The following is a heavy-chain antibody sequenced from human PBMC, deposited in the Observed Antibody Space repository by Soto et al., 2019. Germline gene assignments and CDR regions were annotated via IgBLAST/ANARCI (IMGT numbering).Heavy chain of an antibody. Sequence: QVQLVQSGAEVKKPGSSVKVSCKASGGTFSSYAISWVRQAPGQGLEWMGGIIPIFGTANNAQKFQGRVTITADKSTSTAYMERSILRAKETAVYYCARGTGTTVLGYNGMDIWGQGTTVTVSS. CDR2: IIPIFGTA. CDR1: GGTFSSYA. D-gene: IGHD1-7*01. CDR3: ARGTGTTVLGYNGMDI. J-gene: IGHJ6*02. V-gene: IGHV1-69*06.